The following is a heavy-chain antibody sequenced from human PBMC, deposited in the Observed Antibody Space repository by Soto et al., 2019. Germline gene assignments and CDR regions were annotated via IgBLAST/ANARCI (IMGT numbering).Heavy chain of an antibody. CDR2: ISYDGRNK. D-gene: IGHD3-3*01. J-gene: IGHJ6*02. CDR3: ARDISDFWSGSNYGIDV. Sequence: QVQLVESGGGVVQPGRSLRLSCAASGFTFSSYAMHWVRQAPGKGLEWVAVISYDGRNKYYADSVKSRCTISRDNTKNTLYLHMHILRAEATAVYYCARDISDFWSGSNYGIDVWGQGTTVTVSS. CDR1: GFTFSSYA. V-gene: IGHV3-30*04.